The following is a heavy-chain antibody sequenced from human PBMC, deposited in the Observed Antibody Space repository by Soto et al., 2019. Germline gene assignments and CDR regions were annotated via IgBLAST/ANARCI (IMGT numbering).Heavy chain of an antibody. CDR3: ASEDLKGFDY. V-gene: IGHV1-2*02. Sequence: GASVNVSCKASGYTFTDYYMHWVRRAPGQGFEWVGGINPESGNPKYVPKFQGRVTVTRDTSTSTAYMELNRLTSYDTAVYYCASEDLKGFDYWGQGTLVTVSS. CDR1: GYTFTDYY. D-gene: IGHD3-3*01. J-gene: IGHJ4*02. CDR2: INPESGNP.